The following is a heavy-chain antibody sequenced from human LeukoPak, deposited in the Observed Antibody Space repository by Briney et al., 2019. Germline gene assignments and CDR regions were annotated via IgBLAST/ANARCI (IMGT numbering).Heavy chain of an antibody. CDR1: GYTFTSYY. V-gene: IGHV1-46*01. CDR2: INPSGGST. D-gene: IGHD5-18*01. J-gene: IGHJ4*02. Sequence: ASVKVSRKASGYTFTSYYMHWVRQAPGQGLEWMGIINPSGGSTSYAQKFQGRVTMTRDTSTSTVYMELSSLRSEDTAVYYCARWGGYTAMAFHFDYWGQGTLVTVSS. CDR3: ARWGGYTAMAFHFDY.